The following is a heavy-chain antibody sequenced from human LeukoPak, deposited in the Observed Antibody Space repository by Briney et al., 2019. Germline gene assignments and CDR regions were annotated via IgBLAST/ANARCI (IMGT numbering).Heavy chain of an antibody. CDR3: ASWCSDYSIDRGDCADY. CDR2: INTDGSST. Sequence: PGGSLRLSCAASGFTFSSYWMHWVRQAPGKGLVWVSRINTDGSSTSYADSVKGRFTISRDNAKNTLYLQINGLRAEDTAVYYCASWCSDYSIDRGDCADYWGQGTLVTVSS. CDR1: GFTFSSYW. D-gene: IGHD2-21*01. J-gene: IGHJ4*02. V-gene: IGHV3-74*01.